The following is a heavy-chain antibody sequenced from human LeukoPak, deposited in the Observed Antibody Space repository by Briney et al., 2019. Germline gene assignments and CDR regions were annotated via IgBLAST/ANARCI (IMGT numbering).Heavy chain of an antibody. Sequence: GRSLRLSCAASGFTFSSYGMHWVRQAPGKGLEWVAVIWYDGSNKYYADSVKGRFTISRDNSKNMLYQQMNSLRAEDTAVYYCAKEGGASRESHFDYWGQGTLVTVSS. V-gene: IGHV3-33*06. J-gene: IGHJ4*02. CDR3: AKEGGASRESHFDY. D-gene: IGHD1-26*01. CDR1: GFTFSSYG. CDR2: IWYDGSNK.